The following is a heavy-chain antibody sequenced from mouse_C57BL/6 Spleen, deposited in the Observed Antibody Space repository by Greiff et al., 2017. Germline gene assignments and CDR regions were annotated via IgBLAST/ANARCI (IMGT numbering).Heavy chain of an antibody. Sequence: VQLQQSGAELVKPGASVKLSCKASGYTFTSYWMHWVKQRPGQGLEWIGNINPSSGYTKYNQKFKDKATLTVDKSSSTAYMQLSSLTYEDSAVYYCARSGVTSVVAPDWYFDVWGTGTTLTVSS. J-gene: IGHJ1*03. D-gene: IGHD1-1*01. V-gene: IGHV1-7*01. CDR3: ARSGVTSVVAPDWYFDV. CDR2: INPSSGYT. CDR1: GYTFTSYW.